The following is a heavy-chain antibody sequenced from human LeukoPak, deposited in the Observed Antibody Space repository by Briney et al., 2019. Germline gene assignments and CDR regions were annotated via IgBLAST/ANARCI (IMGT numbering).Heavy chain of an antibody. D-gene: IGHD6-19*01. J-gene: IGHJ1*01. V-gene: IGHV3-23*01. Sequence: SGGSLRLSCAASGFTFSSYAMTWVRQAPGKGLECLAANSGSGGSTNYADSVKGRFTISRDNSKNTLYLQMNSLRAEDTAVYYCAKDPTVAGTAEYFHHWGQGTLVTVSS. CDR1: GFTFSSYA. CDR2: NSGSGGST. CDR3: AKDPTVAGTAEYFHH.